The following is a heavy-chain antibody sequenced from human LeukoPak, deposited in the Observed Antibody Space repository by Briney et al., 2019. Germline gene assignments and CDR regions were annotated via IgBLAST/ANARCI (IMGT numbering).Heavy chain of an antibody. CDR3: ARSITMVRGVFDY. CDR2: IYPGDSDT. V-gene: IGHV5-51*01. CDR1: GSSFSNYW. Sequence: KHGESLQISCKASGSSFSNYWIAWVRQLPGKGLEWMGIIYPGDSDTRYSPSFQGQVTISADKSISTAYLQWSSLKASDTAMYYCARSITMVRGVFDYWGQGTLVTVSS. D-gene: IGHD3-10*01. J-gene: IGHJ4*02.